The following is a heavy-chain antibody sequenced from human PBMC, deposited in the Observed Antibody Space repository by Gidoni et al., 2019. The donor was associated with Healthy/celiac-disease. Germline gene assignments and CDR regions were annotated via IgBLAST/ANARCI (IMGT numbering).Heavy chain of an antibody. CDR1: GFTFSSYA. CDR3: ARGWGELVD. J-gene: IGHJ4*02. D-gene: IGHD6-6*01. Sequence: QVQLVASGGGVGQPGRSRSLSCAAPGFTFSSYAMHWVRQAPGKGREWVAGISYDGSNKDYADSVKGRFTISRDKSKNTLYLQMNSLRAEDTAVYYCARGWGELVDWGQGTLVTVSS. CDR2: ISYDGSNK. V-gene: IGHV3-30-3*01.